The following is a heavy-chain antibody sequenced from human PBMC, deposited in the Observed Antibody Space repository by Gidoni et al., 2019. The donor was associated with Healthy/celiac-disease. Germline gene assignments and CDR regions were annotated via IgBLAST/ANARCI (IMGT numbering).Heavy chain of an antibody. D-gene: IGHD2-21*02. CDR3: IAGMTAGDY. CDR2: IRSKANSYAT. J-gene: IGHJ4*02. Sequence: EVQLVESGGGLVQPGGSLKLSCAASGFNFSGSAMHWVRQASGKGLEWVGRIRSKANSYATAYAASVKGRFTISRDDSKNTAYLQMNSLKTEDTAVYYCIAGMTAGDYWGQGTLVTVSS. CDR1: GFNFSGSA. V-gene: IGHV3-73*02.